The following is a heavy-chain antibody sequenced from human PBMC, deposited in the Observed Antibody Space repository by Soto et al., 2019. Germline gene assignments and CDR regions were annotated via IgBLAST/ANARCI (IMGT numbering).Heavy chain of an antibody. Sequence: SVKVSCKASGGTFSSYSINWVRQAPVQGLEWMGEIIPIFGTANYAQKFQGRVTITADESTSTAYMELSSLRSEDTAVYYCARDGGRHSGGIDYWGQGTLVTVSS. CDR2: IIPIFGTA. V-gene: IGHV1-69*01. J-gene: IGHJ4*02. CDR1: GGTFSSYS. D-gene: IGHD1-26*01. CDR3: ARDGGRHSGGIDY.